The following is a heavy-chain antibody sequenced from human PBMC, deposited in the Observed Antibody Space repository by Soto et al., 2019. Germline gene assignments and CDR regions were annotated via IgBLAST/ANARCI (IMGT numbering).Heavy chain of an antibody. CDR1: GGSFSGYY. V-gene: IGHV4-34*01. J-gene: IGHJ6*02. CDR3: AREEGITIFGVVHIGIDV. D-gene: IGHD3-3*01. Sequence: QVQLQQWGAGLLKPSETLSLTCAVYGGSFSGYYWSWIRQPPGKGLEWIGEINHSGSTNYNPSLKSRVTISVDTSKNQFSLKLSSVTAADTAVYYCAREEGITIFGVVHIGIDVWGQGTTVTVSS. CDR2: INHSGST.